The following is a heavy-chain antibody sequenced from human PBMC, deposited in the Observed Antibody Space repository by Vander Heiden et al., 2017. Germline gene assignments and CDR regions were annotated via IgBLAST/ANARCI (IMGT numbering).Heavy chain of an antibody. CDR2: IYFNGNT. Sequence: QLQLQESGPGLVKTSETLSLTCTVSGGSIRISSYYWGWIRQPPGEGLEWIGSIYFNGNTYYNPSLKSRVTISVDTSKNQFYLKLSSVTAADTAVYYCARLFLIGPYYESSGYVSHWGQGTMVTVSS. D-gene: IGHD3-22*01. CDR3: ARLFLIGPYYESSGYVSH. CDR1: GGSIRISSYY. V-gene: IGHV4-39*01. J-gene: IGHJ3*01.